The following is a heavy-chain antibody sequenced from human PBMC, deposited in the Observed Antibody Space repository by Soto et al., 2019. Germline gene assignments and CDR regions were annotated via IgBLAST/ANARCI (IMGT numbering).Heavy chain of an antibody. V-gene: IGHV3-33*01. J-gene: IGHJ4*02. D-gene: IGHD2-15*01. CDR3: ARGQLPAATTYFDF. CDR1: GFTFSSYA. Sequence: QVHLVESGGGAVQPGGSLRLSCAESGFTFSSYAIHWVRQAPGKGLEWVAIIWFDGSNKYYADSVKGRFSISRDNSKNTLFLQMDSLRAEDTAVCYCARGQLPAATTYFDFWGQGTLVIVAS. CDR2: IWFDGSNK.